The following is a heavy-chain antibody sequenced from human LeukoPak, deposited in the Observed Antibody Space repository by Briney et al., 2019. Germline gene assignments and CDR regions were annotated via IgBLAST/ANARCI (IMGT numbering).Heavy chain of an antibody. D-gene: IGHD6-13*01. V-gene: IGHV4-30-2*01. Sequence: SETLSLTCAVSGGSISSGGYSWSWIRQPPGKGLEWIGYIYHSGSTYYNPSLKSRVTISVDTSKNQFSLKLSSVTAADTAVYYCARGRPGIAAAGTLDYYYYGMDVWGQGTTVTVSS. J-gene: IGHJ6*02. CDR1: GGSISSGGYS. CDR3: ARGRPGIAAAGTLDYYYYGMDV. CDR2: IYHSGST.